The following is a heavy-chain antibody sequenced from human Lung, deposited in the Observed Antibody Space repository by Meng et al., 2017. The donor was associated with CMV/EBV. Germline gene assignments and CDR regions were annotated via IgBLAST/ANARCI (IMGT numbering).Heavy chain of an antibody. J-gene: IGHJ4*02. CDR1: GYSFTSYA. Sequence: QVQLVQLWFELKNPGASVKVSCKASGYSFTSYAMNWVRQAPGQGLEWIGWINTNTGNPTYAQGFTGRFVFSLDTSVSTAYLQISSLKAEDTAVYYCARDKIAVAGITGDYWGQGTLVTVSS. V-gene: IGHV7-4-1*02. CDR3: ARDKIAVAGITGDY. D-gene: IGHD6-19*01. CDR2: INTNTGNP.